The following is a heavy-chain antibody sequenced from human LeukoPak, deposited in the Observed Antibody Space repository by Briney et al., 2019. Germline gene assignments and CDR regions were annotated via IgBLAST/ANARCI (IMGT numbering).Heavy chain of an antibody. CDR3: AREAEVDYYDSSGYSLYFDY. J-gene: IGHJ4*02. Sequence: SETLSLTCTVSGGSISSGGYYWSWIRQHPGKGLEWIGYIYYSGSTYYNPSLKSRVTISVDTSKNQFSLKLSSVTAADTAVYYCAREAEVDYYDSSGYSLYFDYWGQGTLVTVSS. V-gene: IGHV4-31*03. CDR2: IYYSGST. D-gene: IGHD3-22*01. CDR1: GGSISSGGYY.